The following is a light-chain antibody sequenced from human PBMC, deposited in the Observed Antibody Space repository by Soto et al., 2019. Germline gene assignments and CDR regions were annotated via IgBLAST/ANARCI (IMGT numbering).Light chain of an antibody. CDR1: SSDVGGHDY. Sequence: ALTQPASVSGSPGQSITISCTGTSSDVGGHDYVSWYQQHPGKAPKLIIYEVRNRPSGVSNRFSGSKSGNTASLTISGLQAEDEADYYCSSYSSTTLVFGTGTKVTVL. J-gene: IGLJ1*01. V-gene: IGLV2-14*01. CDR3: SSYSSTTLV. CDR2: EVR.